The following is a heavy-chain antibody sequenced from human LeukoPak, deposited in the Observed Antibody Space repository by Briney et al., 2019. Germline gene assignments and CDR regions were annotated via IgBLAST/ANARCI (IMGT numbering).Heavy chain of an antibody. CDR1: GDSISSYY. CDR2: IYHSGST. J-gene: IGHJ3*02. V-gene: IGHV4-59*01. D-gene: IGHD1-26*01. Sequence: SETLSLTCTVSGDSISSYYWSWIRQPPGKGLEWIGYIYHSGSTNYNPSLKSRVTISLDTSKKHFSLKLSSVTAADTAVYYCARDRSYSGSYRDAFDIWGQGTMVTVSS. CDR3: ARDRSYSGSYRDAFDI.